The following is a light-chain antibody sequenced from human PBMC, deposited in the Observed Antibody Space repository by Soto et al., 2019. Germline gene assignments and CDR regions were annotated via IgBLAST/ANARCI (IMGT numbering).Light chain of an antibody. J-gene: IGKJ1*01. CDR3: QQYDEGAPWT. CDR2: SAS. Sequence: EIVMTQSPATLSVSPGERATLSCRASQSISSHLAWYQQKPGQAPRLLIYSASTRATGIPARFSGSGSATKFTRIISRLQSEDFAVYFCQQYDEGAPWTFGQGTQ. V-gene: IGKV3-15*01. CDR1: QSISSH.